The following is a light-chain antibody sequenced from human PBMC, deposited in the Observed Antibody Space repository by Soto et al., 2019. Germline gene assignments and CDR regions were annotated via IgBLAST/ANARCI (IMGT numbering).Light chain of an antibody. CDR2: AAS. V-gene: IGKV3-20*01. CDR3: QQYGTSPFV. J-gene: IGKJ3*01. CDR1: QSITSSY. Sequence: EIVLTQDPGSLSLSPGERATLSCRASQSITSSYLAWYQQKPVQAPRLLIYAASRRATGVPDRFSGSGSGTDFTLTISRLEPEDFAVYYCQQYGTSPFVFGHGTKVYI.